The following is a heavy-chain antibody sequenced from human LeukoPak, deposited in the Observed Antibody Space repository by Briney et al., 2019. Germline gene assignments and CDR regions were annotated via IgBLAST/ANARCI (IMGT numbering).Heavy chain of an antibody. V-gene: IGHV3-49*04. CDR2: IRSKAYGGTT. CDR1: GFTFGDYA. Sequence: PGRSLRLSCTASGFTFGDYAMSWVRQAPGKGLEWVGFIRSKAYGGTTEYAASVKGRFTISRDDSKSIAYLQMNSLKTEDTAVYYCTRDRGSVQGYFDYWGQGTLVTVSS. J-gene: IGHJ4*02. D-gene: IGHD1-26*01. CDR3: TRDRGSVQGYFDY.